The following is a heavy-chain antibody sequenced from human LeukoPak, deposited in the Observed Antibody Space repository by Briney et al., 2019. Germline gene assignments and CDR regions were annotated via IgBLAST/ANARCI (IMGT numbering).Heavy chain of an antibody. V-gene: IGHV3-30*04. CDR3: ARNYYDSSGYYLFAY. J-gene: IGHJ4*02. D-gene: IGHD3-22*01. CDR1: GFTFSSYA. Sequence: GGSLRLSCAASGFTFSSYAMHWVRQAPGKGLEWVAVISYDGSNKYYADSVKGRFTISRDNSKNTLYLQMNSLRAEDTAEYYCARNYYDSSGYYLFAYWGQGTLVTVSS. CDR2: ISYDGSNK.